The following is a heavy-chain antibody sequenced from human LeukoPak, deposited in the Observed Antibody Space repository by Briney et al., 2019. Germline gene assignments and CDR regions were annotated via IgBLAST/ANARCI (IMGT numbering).Heavy chain of an antibody. J-gene: IGHJ1*01. CDR2: TARDGGDR. Sequence: PGGSLRLSCVVSGFTFSRYYMGWVRQSPGKGLEWVAMTARDGGDRNYVDSVKGRFTIYRDNSKNTLYLQMNSLAAEDTAVYYCAFLIREPQHWGQGTLVTVSS. CDR3: AFLIREPQH. CDR1: GFTFSRYY. D-gene: IGHD1-26*01. V-gene: IGHV3-7*01.